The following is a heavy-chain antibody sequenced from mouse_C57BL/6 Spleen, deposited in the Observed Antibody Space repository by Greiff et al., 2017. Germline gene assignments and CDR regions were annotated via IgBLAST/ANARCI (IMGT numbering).Heavy chain of an antibody. Sequence: VHVKQSGAEFVKPGASVKLSCTASGFNIKDYYMSWVKQSTEQGLEWIGRIDPEDGETKYAPKFQGKSTITADTSSNTAYLQLSILTSEDTTVYYGASHYYGSSYNYYDWGQGTTLTSSS. D-gene: IGHD1-1*01. CDR1: GFNIKDYY. J-gene: IGHJ2*01. CDR3: ASHYYGSSYNYYD. CDR2: IDPEDGET. V-gene: IGHV14-2*01.